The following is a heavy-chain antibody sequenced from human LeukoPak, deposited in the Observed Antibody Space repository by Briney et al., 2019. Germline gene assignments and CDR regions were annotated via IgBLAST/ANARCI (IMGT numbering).Heavy chain of an antibody. J-gene: IGHJ3*02. Sequence: GASVKVSCNASGYTFTGYYMHWVRQAPGQGLEWMGWINPNSGGTNYAQKFQGRVTMTRDTSISTAYMELSRLRSDDTAVYYCASNREYCGGDCYSYDAFDIWGQGTMVTVSS. CDR2: INPNSGGT. CDR1: GYTFTGYY. D-gene: IGHD2-21*01. V-gene: IGHV1-2*02. CDR3: ASNREYCGGDCYSYDAFDI.